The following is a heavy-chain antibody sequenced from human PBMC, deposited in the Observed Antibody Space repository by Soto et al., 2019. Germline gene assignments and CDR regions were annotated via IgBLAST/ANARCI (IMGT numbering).Heavy chain of an antibody. D-gene: IGHD6-19*01. CDR1: GGSISSYY. Sequence: SEILSLTCTVSGGSISSYYWSWIRQPPGKGLEWIGYIYYSGSTNYNPSLKSRVTISVDTSKNQFSLKLSSVTAADTAVYYCARDQYSSGYRMMDVWGQGTTVTVSS. CDR3: ARDQYSSGYRMMDV. V-gene: IGHV4-59*01. CDR2: IYYSGST. J-gene: IGHJ6*02.